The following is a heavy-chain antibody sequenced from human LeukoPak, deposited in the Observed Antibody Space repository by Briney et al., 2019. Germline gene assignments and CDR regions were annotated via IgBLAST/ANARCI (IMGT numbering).Heavy chain of an antibody. CDR1: GSTFSNYA. CDR2: ISGSGGGT. CDR3: AKNGGGNYGAFDI. D-gene: IGHD4-23*01. V-gene: IGHV3-23*01. J-gene: IGHJ3*02. Sequence: GGSLRLSCAASGSTFSNYAMSWVRQAPGKGLEWVSAISGSGGGTYYADSVKGRFTISRDNSKNTLYLQMNSLRAEDTAVYYCAKNGGGNYGAFDIWGQGTMVTVSS.